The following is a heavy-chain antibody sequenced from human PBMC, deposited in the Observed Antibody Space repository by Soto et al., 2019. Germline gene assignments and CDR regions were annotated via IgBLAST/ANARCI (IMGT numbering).Heavy chain of an antibody. V-gene: IGHV3-33*01. CDR2: IWYDGNNK. CDR1: GFIFSNFG. Sequence: GGSLRLSCAASGFIFSNFGMHWVRQAPGKGLEWVAFIWYDGNNKHYVDSVKGRFTLSRDNSKSTVYMQMNSLRAEDTAVYYCARDDTDCGTANCRAYFYYSYYLDVWGKGTTVTVSS. D-gene: IGHD2-2*01. J-gene: IGHJ6*03. CDR3: ARDDTDCGTANCRAYFYYSYYLDV.